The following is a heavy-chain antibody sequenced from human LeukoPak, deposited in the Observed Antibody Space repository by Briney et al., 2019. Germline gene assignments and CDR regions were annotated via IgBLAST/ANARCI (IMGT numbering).Heavy chain of an antibody. J-gene: IGHJ4*02. V-gene: IGHV3-23*01. Sequence: QAGGSLRLSRAASGFTFSSYAMSWVRQAPGKGLEWVSAISGSGGSTYYAASVKGRFTISRDNSKNTLYLQMNSLRAEDTAVYYCASYGSGSYSLSTDWGQGTLVTVSS. CDR3: ASYGSGSYSLSTD. CDR1: GFTFSSYA. D-gene: IGHD3-10*01. CDR2: ISGSGGST.